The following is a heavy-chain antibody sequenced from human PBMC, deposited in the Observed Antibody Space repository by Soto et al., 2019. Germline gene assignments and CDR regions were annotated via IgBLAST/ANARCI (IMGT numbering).Heavy chain of an antibody. D-gene: IGHD3-10*01. Sequence: SETLSLTCAVYGGSFSGYYWGWIRQPPGKGLEWIGEINHSGSTNYNPSLKSRVTISVDTSKNQFSLKLSSVTAADTAVYYCAILLALWCGGNQGYWFESWGQGTLVTVSS. CDR2: INHSGST. CDR1: GGSFSGYY. CDR3: AILLALWCGGNQGYWFES. V-gene: IGHV4-34*01. J-gene: IGHJ5*01.